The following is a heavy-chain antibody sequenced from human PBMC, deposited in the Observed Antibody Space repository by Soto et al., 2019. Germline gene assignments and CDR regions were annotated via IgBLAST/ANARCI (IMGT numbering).Heavy chain of an antibody. D-gene: IGHD3-10*01. V-gene: IGHV3-23*01. CDR2: ISGSGGST. CDR3: AKDLFYPRGRDNWFDP. J-gene: IGHJ5*02. CDR1: GFTFSSYA. Sequence: PVGSLRLSCAASGFTFSSYAMSWVRQAPGKGLEWVSAISGSGGSTYYADSVKGRFTISRDSSKNTLYLQMNSLRAEDTAVYYCAKDLFYPRGRDNWFDPWGQGTLVTVS.